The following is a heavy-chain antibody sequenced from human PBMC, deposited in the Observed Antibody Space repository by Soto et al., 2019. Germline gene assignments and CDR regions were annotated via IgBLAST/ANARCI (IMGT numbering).Heavy chain of an antibody. CDR3: ATYYDSSGSDYWYFDL. J-gene: IGHJ2*01. CDR1: GYSFTSSY. D-gene: IGHD3-22*01. CDR2: INPSGGTT. V-gene: IGHV1-46*01. Sequence: ASVQVSCKASGYSFTSSYMHWVRQAPGQGLEWMGIINPSGGTTRYAEKFQGRVSMTRDTSTSTVYMELSSLRSEDTAVYYCATYYDSSGSDYWYFDLWGRGTLVTVSS.